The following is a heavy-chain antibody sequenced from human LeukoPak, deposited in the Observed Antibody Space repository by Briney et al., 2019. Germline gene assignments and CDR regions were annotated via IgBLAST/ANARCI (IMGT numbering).Heavy chain of an antibody. Sequence: ASVKVSCKASGYTLTSYDINWVRQATGQGLEWMGWMNPNSGNTGYAQKFQGRVTMTRNTSISTAYMELSSLRSEDTAVYYCARGPLYYDFWSGYYINWFDPWGQGTLVTVSS. J-gene: IGHJ5*02. CDR2: MNPNSGNT. V-gene: IGHV1-8*01. D-gene: IGHD3-3*01. CDR3: ARGPLYYDFWSGYYINWFDP. CDR1: GYTLTSYD.